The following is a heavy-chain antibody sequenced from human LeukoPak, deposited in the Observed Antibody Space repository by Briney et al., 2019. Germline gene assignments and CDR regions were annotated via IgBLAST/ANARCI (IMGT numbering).Heavy chain of an antibody. CDR2: INHSGST. D-gene: IGHD3-3*02. CDR3: ARLSGRNYYFDY. CDR1: GGSLGGYS. Sequence: PSETLSLTCAVYGGSLGGYSWSWIRQPPGKGLEWIGEINHSGSTNYNPSLKSRVTISVDTSKNQFSLKLTSVTAADTAVYYCARLSGRNYYFDYWGQGTLVTVSS. V-gene: IGHV4-34*01. J-gene: IGHJ4*02.